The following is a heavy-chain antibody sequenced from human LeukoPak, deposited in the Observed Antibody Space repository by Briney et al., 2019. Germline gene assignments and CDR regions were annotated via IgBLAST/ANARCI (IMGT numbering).Heavy chain of an antibody. CDR2: ISGGST. Sequence: GGSLRLSCAASVFTFSNYAISWVRQAPGKGLEWVSSISGGSTYYADSVKGRFTISRDNSKNTLFLQMNSLRAEDTAVYYCAKGVSSLTFSFDYWGQGTLVTVSS. CDR1: VFTFSNYA. J-gene: IGHJ4*02. V-gene: IGHV3-23*01. CDR3: AKGVSSLTFSFDY. D-gene: IGHD6-13*01.